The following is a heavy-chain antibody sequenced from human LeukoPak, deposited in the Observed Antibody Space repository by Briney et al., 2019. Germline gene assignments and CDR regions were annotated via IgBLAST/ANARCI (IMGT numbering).Heavy chain of an antibody. CDR1: GGSISSSNW. J-gene: IGHJ4*02. D-gene: IGHD1-14*01. Sequence: PSETLSLTCAVSGGSISSSNWWSWVRQPPGKGLEWIGEIYHSGSTNYNPSLKSRVTISVDKSKNQFSLKLSSVTAADTAVYYCATRRNGRAEYYFDYWGQGTLVTVSS. CDR3: ATRRNGRAEYYFDY. CDR2: IYHSGST. V-gene: IGHV4-4*02.